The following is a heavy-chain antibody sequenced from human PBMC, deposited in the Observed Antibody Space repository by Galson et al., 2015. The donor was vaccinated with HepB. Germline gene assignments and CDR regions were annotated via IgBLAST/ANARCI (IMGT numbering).Heavy chain of an antibody. CDR1: GYTFTGYY. CDR2: INPNSGGT. V-gene: IGHV1-2*02. CDR3: ARDGWELAPHSYYYYYYMDV. J-gene: IGHJ6*03. Sequence: SVKVSCKASGYTFTGYYMHWVRQAPGQGLEWMGWINPNSGGTNYAQKFQGRVTMTRDTSISTAYMELSRLRSDDTAVYYCARDGWELAPHSYYYYYYMDVWGKGTTVTVSS. D-gene: IGHD1-26*01.